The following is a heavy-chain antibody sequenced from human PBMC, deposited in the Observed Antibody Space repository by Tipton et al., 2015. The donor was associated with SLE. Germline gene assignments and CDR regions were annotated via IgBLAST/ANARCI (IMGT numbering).Heavy chain of an antibody. J-gene: IGHJ3*02. CDR2: IYYSGST. D-gene: IGHD1-26*01. V-gene: IGHV4-59*01. CDR3: ARDRADFDI. Sequence: LSLTCTVSGGSISSYYWSWIRQPPGKGLEWIGYIYYSGSTNYNPSLKSRVTISVDTSKNQFSLKLSSVTAADTAVYYCARDRADFDIWGQGTMVTVSS. CDR1: GGSISSYY.